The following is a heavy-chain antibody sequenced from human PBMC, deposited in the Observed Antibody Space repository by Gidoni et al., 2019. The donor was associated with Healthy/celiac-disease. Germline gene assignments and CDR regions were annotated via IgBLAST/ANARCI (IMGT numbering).Heavy chain of an antibody. CDR1: GFTFSSYA. V-gene: IGHV3-23*01. J-gene: IGHJ6*02. Sequence: EVQLLESGGGLVQPGGSLRLSCAASGFTFSSYAMSWVRQAPGKGLEWVSAISGSGGSTYYADSVKGRFTISRDNSKNTLYLQMNSLRAEDTAVYYCAKDPWLTKGYYYGMDVWGQGTTVTVSS. D-gene: IGHD6-19*01. CDR3: AKDPWLTKGYYYGMDV. CDR2: ISGSGGST.